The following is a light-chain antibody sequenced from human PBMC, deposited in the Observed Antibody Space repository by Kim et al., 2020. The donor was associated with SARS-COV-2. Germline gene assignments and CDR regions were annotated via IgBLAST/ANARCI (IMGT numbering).Light chain of an antibody. Sequence: IIISCTGTSSDVGSYNLVSWYQQHPGKAPKLMIYEVSKRPSGVSNRFSGSKSGNTASLTISGLQAEDEADYYCCSYAGSSTSPYVFGTGTKVTVL. V-gene: IGLV2-23*02. CDR1: SSDVGSYNL. J-gene: IGLJ1*01. CDR3: CSYAGSSTSPYV. CDR2: EVS.